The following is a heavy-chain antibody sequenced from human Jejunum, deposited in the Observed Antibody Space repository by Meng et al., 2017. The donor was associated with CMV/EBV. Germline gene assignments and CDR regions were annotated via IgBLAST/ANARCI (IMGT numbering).Heavy chain of an antibody. CDR1: EFNFRNYW. V-gene: IGHV3-74*02. J-gene: IGHJ4*02. Sequence: MELMEAGFGFAQLGECLRLSGAVSEFNFRNYWMHWVRQDTGKGPLWVSRITDDRPTNYEDFVKGSFTISRDNAKHTVYLQMKSLRDEDTGIYYCTGLDYWGQGTLVTVSS. CDR3: TGLDY. CDR2: ITDDRPT.